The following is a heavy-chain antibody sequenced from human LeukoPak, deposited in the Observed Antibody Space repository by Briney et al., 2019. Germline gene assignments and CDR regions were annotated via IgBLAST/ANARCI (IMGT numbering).Heavy chain of an antibody. Sequence: GGSLRLSCAASGFTFSNDWMSWVRQAPGKGLEWVASITPDGSGDYYMDSVKGRFTISRDNAENSLYLQMNSLGAEDTAVYYCARLMGTVTTYDYWGQGTLVTVSS. CDR3: ARLMGTVTTYDY. J-gene: IGHJ4*02. D-gene: IGHD1-7*01. V-gene: IGHV3-7*01. CDR1: GFTFSNDW. CDR2: ITPDGSGD.